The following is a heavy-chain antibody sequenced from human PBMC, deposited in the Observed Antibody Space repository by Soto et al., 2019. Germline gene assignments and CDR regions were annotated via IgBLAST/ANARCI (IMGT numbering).Heavy chain of an antibody. CDR3: AHSIAASISGDYAPINSFGY. CDR2: IYWDDDK. V-gene: IGHV2-5*02. J-gene: IGHJ4*02. CDR1: GFSLSTSGVG. D-gene: IGHD4-17*01. Sequence: ITLKESGPTLVKPTQTLTLTCTFSGFSLSTSGVGVGWIRQRQGKGLEWLALIYWDDDKRYSPSLKSSLTTTTDTPTTQVVLTVTTMDPGDPATYYSAHSIAASISGDYAPINSFGYWGQGTLVTVSS.